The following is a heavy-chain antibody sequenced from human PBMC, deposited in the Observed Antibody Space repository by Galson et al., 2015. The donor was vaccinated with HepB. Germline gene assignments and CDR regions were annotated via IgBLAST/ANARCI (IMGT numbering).Heavy chain of an antibody. D-gene: IGHD6-19*01. V-gene: IGHV3-13*01. J-gene: IGHJ4*02. CDR1: GFTFSSYD. CDR3: ARGFGAVADTVVCYFDY. Sequence: SLRLSCAASGFTFSSYDMHWVRQATGKGLEWVSAIGTAGDTYYPGSVKGRFTISRENAKNSLYLQMNSLRAGDTAVYYCARGFGAVADTVVCYFDYWGQGTLVTVSS. CDR2: IGTAGDT.